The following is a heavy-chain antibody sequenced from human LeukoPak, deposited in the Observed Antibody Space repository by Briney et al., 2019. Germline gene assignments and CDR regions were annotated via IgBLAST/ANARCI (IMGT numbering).Heavy chain of an antibody. V-gene: IGHV1-69*13. Sequence: SVKVSCKASGGTFSSYAISWVRQAPGQGLEWMGGIIPIFGTANYAQKFQGRVTITADESTSTAYMELSSLRSEDTAVYYCARYSPQTLLSDYWGQGTLVTVSP. J-gene: IGHJ4*02. CDR2: IIPIFGTA. D-gene: IGHD2-15*01. CDR1: GGTFSSYA. CDR3: ARYSPQTLLSDY.